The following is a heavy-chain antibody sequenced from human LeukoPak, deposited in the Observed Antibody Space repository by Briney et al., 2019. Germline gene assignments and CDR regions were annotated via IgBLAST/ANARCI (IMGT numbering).Heavy chain of an antibody. D-gene: IGHD5-18*01. CDR2: ISAYNGNT. Sequence: SVKVSCKASGYTFTSYGISWVRQAPGQGLEWMGWISAYNGNTNYAQKLQGRVTMTTDTSTSTAYMELSRLRSDNTAVYYCAREGNSYGLDYWGQGTLVTVSS. CDR1: GYTFTSYG. J-gene: IGHJ4*02. V-gene: IGHV1-18*01. CDR3: AREGNSYGLDY.